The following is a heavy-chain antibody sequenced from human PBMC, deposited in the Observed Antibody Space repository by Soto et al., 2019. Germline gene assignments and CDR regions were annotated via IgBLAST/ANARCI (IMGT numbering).Heavy chain of an antibody. CDR1: GFTFSSYG. CDR2: ISYDGSNK. V-gene: IGHV3-30*18. D-gene: IGHD3-22*01. J-gene: IGHJ4*02. CDR3: AKDKKGLLPRGPVDY. Sequence: GGSLRLSCAASGFTFSSYGMHWVRQAPGKGLEWVAVISYDGSNKYYADSVKGRFTISRDNSKNTLYLQMNSLRAEDTAVYYCAKDKKGLLPRGPVDYWGQGTLVT.